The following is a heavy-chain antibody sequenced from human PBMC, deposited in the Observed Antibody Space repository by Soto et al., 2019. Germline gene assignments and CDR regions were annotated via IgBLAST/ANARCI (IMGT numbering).Heavy chain of an antibody. D-gene: IGHD3-10*01. V-gene: IGHV4-34*01. CDR1: GGSFSGYY. CDR3: ARGRPLYYYGSGSYPYFDY. J-gene: IGHJ4*02. Sequence: QVQLQQWGAGLLKPSETLSLTCAVYGGSFSGYYWSWIRQPPGKGLEWIGEINHSGSTNYNPSLKSRVTISVDTSKNHFSLKLSSVTAADTAVYYCARGRPLYYYGSGSYPYFDYWGQGTLVTVSS. CDR2: INHSGST.